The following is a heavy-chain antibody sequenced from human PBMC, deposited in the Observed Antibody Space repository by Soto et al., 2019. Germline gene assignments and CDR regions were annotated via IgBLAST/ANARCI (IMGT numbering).Heavy chain of an antibody. V-gene: IGHV4-39*01. Sequence: LSLTCTVSGGSISSSSYYWGWIRQPPGKGLEWIGSIYYSGSTYYNPSLKSRVTKSVDTSKNQFSLKLSSVTAADTAVYYCAICPRAAAGHYYYYYGMDVWGQGTTVTVSS. D-gene: IGHD6-13*01. CDR2: IYYSGST. CDR3: AICPRAAAGHYYYYYGMDV. J-gene: IGHJ6*02. CDR1: GGSISSSSYY.